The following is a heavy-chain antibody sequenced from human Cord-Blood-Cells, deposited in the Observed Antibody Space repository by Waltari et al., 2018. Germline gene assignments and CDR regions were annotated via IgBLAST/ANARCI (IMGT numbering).Heavy chain of an antibody. CDR2: IRAYNGNT. CDR3: AGDTLRYFDWSTNWFDP. J-gene: IGHJ5*02. CDR1: GYTFTSYG. D-gene: IGHD3-9*01. V-gene: IGHV1-18*01. Sequence: QVQLVQSGAEVKKPGASVKVSCKASGYTFTSYGISWVRQAPGQGLEWMGWIRAYNGNTNSEQQLQGRVTMTTDTSTSTAYMDLRSLRSDDTAVYYCAGDTLRYFDWSTNWFDPWGQGTLVTVSS.